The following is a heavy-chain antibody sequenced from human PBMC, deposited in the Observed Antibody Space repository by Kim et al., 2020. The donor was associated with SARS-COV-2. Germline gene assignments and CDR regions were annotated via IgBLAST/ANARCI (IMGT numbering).Heavy chain of an antibody. D-gene: IGHD2-15*01. Sequence: SETLSLTCTVSGGSISSYYWSCIRQPAGKGLEWNGRNYTSGSTNYNPSLKSRVTMSVDTPKNQFSLKLSSVTAADTAVYYCARGGYWRGGSCPSTRYYG. CDR3: ARGGYWRGGSCPSTRYYG. CDR2: NYTSGST. CDR1: GGSISSYY. V-gene: IGHV4-4*07. J-gene: IGHJ6*01.